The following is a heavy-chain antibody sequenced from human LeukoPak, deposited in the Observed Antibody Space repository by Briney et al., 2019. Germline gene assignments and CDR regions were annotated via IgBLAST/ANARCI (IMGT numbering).Heavy chain of an antibody. Sequence: SETLSLTCAVSGGSISSGGYSWSWIRQPPGKGLEWIGYIYHSGSTYYNPSLKSRVTISVDTSKNQFSLKLSSVTAADTAVYYCARASPYYDFDYWGQGTLVTVSS. CDR3: ARASPYYDFDY. V-gene: IGHV4-30-2*05. D-gene: IGHD3-22*01. J-gene: IGHJ4*02. CDR2: IYHSGST. CDR1: GGSISSGGYS.